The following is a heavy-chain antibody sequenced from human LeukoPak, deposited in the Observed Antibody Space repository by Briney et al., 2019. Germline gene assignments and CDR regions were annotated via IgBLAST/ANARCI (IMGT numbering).Heavy chain of an antibody. J-gene: IGHJ4*02. V-gene: IGHV3-33*01. CDR2: ILYHATKK. CDR1: GFTFSDYG. Sequence: PGGSVRLSCAASGFTFSDYGIHWVRQAPGQGLEWVALILYHATKKSYSSSVKGRFTISRDNTKTTLYLQLNRLRADDTAVYYCARAHTSSSTFDLWGQGTLVTVSS. CDR3: ARAHTSSSTFDL. D-gene: IGHD6-6*01.